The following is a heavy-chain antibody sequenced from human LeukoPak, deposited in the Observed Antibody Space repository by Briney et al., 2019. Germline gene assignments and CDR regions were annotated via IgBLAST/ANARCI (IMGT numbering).Heavy chain of an antibody. Sequence: SQTLSLTCTVSGGSINSGGYYWSWIRQHPGKGLEWIGYIYYSGSTYYNPSLKSRVTISVDTSKNQFSLKLSSVTAADTAVYYCARVTVKTTVTTAFVWFDPWGQGTLVTVSS. J-gene: IGHJ5*02. V-gene: IGHV4-31*03. CDR3: ARVTVKTTVTTAFVWFDP. CDR1: GGSINSGGYY. D-gene: IGHD4-17*01. CDR2: IYYSGST.